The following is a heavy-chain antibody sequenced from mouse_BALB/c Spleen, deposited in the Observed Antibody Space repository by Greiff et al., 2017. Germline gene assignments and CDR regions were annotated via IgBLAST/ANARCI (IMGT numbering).Heavy chain of an antibody. CDR3: ARHGGIIRQGMDY. J-gene: IGHJ4*01. Sequence: EVKLMESGGGLVQPGGSLKLSCAASGFTFSSYDMSWVRQTPEKRLEWVAYISSGGGSTYYPDTVKGRFTISRDNAKNTLYLQMSSLKSEDTAMYYCARHGGIIRQGMDYWGQGTSVTVSS. D-gene: IGHD1-2*01. V-gene: IGHV5-12-1*01. CDR2: ISSGGGST. CDR1: GFTFSSYD.